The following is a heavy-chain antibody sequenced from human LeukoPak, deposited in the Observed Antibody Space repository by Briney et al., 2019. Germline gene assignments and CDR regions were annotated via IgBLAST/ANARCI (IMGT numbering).Heavy chain of an antibody. V-gene: IGHV3-30*04. CDR1: GFTFSSYA. Sequence: GGSLRLSCAASGFTFSSYAMHWVRQAPGKGLEWVAVISYDGSNKYYADSVKGRFTISRDNAKNSLYLQMNSLRAEDTAVYYCARTVVAGPMYCMDVWGQGTTVTVSS. CDR3: ARTVVAGPMYCMDV. CDR2: ISYDGSNK. J-gene: IGHJ6*02. D-gene: IGHD2-15*01.